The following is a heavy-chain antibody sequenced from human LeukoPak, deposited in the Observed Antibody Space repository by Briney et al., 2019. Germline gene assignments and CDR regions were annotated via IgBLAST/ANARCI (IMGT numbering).Heavy chain of an antibody. V-gene: IGHV3-7*03. CDR1: GFGFSRQW. D-gene: IGHD3-22*01. Sequence: GGALRLSCAASGFGFSRQWMSGVGQAPGKGREGVAIVNQGESQKYYVDSVKGRFTISRDNAENSLYLQMNSLRTEDTAVYYCARDERYDSSGYPFDYWGQGTLVTVSS. J-gene: IGHJ4*02. CDR3: ARDERYDSSGYPFDY. CDR2: VNQGESQK.